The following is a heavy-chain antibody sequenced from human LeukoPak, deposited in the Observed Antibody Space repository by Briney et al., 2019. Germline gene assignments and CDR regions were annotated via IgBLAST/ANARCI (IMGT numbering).Heavy chain of an antibody. D-gene: IGHD3-3*01. CDR2: ISAYNANT. V-gene: IGHV1-18*01. CDR3: ARDRSGQSFGYYYYGMDV. CDR1: GYTFTNYG. J-gene: IGHJ6*02. Sequence: GASVKVSCKASGYTFTNYGISWVRQAPGQGPEWMGWISAYNANTKFAQKLQGRVTMTTDTSTSTAYMELRSLRSDDTAVYYCARDRSGQSFGYYYYGMDVWGQGTTVIVTS.